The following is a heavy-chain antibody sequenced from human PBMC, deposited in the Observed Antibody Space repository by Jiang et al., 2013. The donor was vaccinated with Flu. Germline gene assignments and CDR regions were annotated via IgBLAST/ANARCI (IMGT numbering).Heavy chain of an antibody. Sequence: EWVSYISSSSSTIYYADSVKGRFTISRDNAKNSLYLQMNSLRAEDTAVYYCAKDNSPVFSYFQHWGQGTLVTVSS. J-gene: IGHJ1*01. CDR2: ISSSSSTI. D-gene: IGHD2/OR15-2a*01. CDR3: AKDNSPVFSYFQH. V-gene: IGHV3-48*01.